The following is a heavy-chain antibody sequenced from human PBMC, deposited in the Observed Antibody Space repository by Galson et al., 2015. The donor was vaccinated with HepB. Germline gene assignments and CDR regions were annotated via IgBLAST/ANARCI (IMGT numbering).Heavy chain of an antibody. CDR2: ISYDGSNK. CDR1: GFTFSSYA. CDR3: ARGRKDYGDYSNWFDP. Sequence: SLRLSCAASGFTFSSYAMHWVRQAPGKGLEWVAVISYDGSNKYYADSVKGRFTISRDNSKNTLYLQMNSLRAEDTAVYYCARGRKDYGDYSNWFDPWGQGTLVTVSS. D-gene: IGHD4-17*01. J-gene: IGHJ5*02. V-gene: IGHV3-30-3*01.